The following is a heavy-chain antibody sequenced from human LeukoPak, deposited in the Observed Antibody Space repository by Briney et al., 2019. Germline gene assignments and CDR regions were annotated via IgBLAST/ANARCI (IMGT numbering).Heavy chain of an antibody. CDR3: ARAVRVVVTAPPGY. Sequence: GASVKVSCKASGYTFTSYGISWVRQAPGQGLEWMGWISAYNGNTNYAQKLQGRVTMTTDTSTSTAYMELRSLRSDDTAVYYCARAVRVVVTAPPGYWGQGTLVTVSS. CDR2: ISAYNGNT. D-gene: IGHD2-21*02. J-gene: IGHJ4*02. V-gene: IGHV1-18*01. CDR1: GYTFTSYG.